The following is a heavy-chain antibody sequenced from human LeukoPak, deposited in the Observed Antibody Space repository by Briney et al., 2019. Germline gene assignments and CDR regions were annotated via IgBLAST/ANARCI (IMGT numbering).Heavy chain of an antibody. J-gene: IGHJ4*02. Sequence: GGSLRLSCAASGFTFDDYAMHWVRQGPGKGMEWVSLISGDGGSTYYADSVKGRFTISRDNSKNSMYLQVNSLRTEETAFYYCARKHLESSSSYLPFDYWGQGTLVTVSS. V-gene: IGHV3-43*02. CDR3: ARKHLESSSSYLPFDY. CDR2: ISGDGGST. CDR1: GFTFDDYA. D-gene: IGHD6-13*01.